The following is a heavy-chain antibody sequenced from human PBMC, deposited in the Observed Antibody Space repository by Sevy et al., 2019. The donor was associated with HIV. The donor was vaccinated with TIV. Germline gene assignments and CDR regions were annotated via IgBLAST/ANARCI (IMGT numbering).Heavy chain of an antibody. CDR2: IYYSGST. V-gene: IGHV4-59*01. CDR3: ARVNDDSSGYYPTDYGMDV. Sequence: SETLSLTCIVSGGSISDYYWSWIRQPPGKGPEWIGYIYYSGSTKYNPSLKSRVTISVDTSKNQFSLKLSSVTAADTAVYYCARVNDDSSGYYPTDYGMDVWGQGTTVTVSS. D-gene: IGHD3-22*01. J-gene: IGHJ6*02. CDR1: GGSISDYY.